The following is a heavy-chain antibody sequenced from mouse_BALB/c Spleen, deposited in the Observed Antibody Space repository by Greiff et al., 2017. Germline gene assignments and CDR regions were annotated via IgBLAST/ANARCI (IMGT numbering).Heavy chain of an antibody. CDR3: TRPYYGSSYEDYAMDY. J-gene: IGHJ4*01. Sequence: LQQPGSELVRPGASVKLSCKASGYTFTSYWMHWVKQRPGQGLEWIGNIYPGSGSTNYDEKFKSKATLTVDTSSSTAYMQLSSLTSEDSAVYYCTRPYYGSSYEDYAMDYWGQGTSVTVSS. V-gene: IGHV1S22*01. CDR1: GYTFTSYW. CDR2: IYPGSGST. D-gene: IGHD1-1*01.